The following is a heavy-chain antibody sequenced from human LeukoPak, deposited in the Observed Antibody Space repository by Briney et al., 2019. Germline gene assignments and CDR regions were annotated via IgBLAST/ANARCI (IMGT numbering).Heavy chain of an antibody. Sequence: SETLSLTCTVSGGSISSSSYYWGWIRQPPGKGLEWIGSIYYSGSTYYNPSLKSRVTISVDTSKNQFSLKLSSVTAADTAVYYCARINYYDYVWGSYRSYYFDYWGQGTLVTVSS. D-gene: IGHD3-16*02. V-gene: IGHV4-39*01. CDR3: ARINYYDYVWGSYRSYYFDY. J-gene: IGHJ4*02. CDR1: GGSISSSSYY. CDR2: IYYSGST.